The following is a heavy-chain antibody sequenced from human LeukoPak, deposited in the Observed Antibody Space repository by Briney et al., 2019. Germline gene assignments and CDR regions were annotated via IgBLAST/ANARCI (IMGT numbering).Heavy chain of an antibody. CDR1: GFTFSSYG. CDR3: AREIGPSPNGWDAFDI. V-gene: IGHV3-30*03. D-gene: IGHD6-19*01. Sequence: GGSLRLSCAASGFTFSSYGMHWVRQAPGKGLEWVAVISYDGSNKYYADSVKGRFTISREDAKNSLYLQMNSLRAGDTAMYYCAREIGPSPNGWDAFDIWGQGTMVTVSS. CDR2: ISYDGSNK. J-gene: IGHJ3*02.